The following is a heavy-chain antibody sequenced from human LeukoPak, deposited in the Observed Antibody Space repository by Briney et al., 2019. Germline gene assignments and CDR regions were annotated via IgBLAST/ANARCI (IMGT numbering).Heavy chain of an antibody. Sequence: KPSETLSLTCTVSGGSISSSSYYWGWIRQPPGKGLEWIGSIYYSGSTYYNPSLKSRVTISVDTSKNQFSLKLSSVTAADTAVYYCASMERYYFDYWGQGTLVTISS. CDR2: IYYSGST. V-gene: IGHV4-39*07. CDR3: ASMERYYFDY. CDR1: GGSISSSSYY. J-gene: IGHJ4*02. D-gene: IGHD1-26*01.